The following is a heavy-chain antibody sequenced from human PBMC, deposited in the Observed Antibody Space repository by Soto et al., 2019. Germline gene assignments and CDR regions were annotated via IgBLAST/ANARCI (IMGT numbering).Heavy chain of an antibody. D-gene: IGHD2-15*01. Sequence: DVQVVESGGGLIQPGGSLRLSCAGSGFIVNGKKYITWVRQAPGKGLDWVSGFYLADGTYYADSVKGRFTVSIDSSKNTVYLQMNNLSPEDTAVYYCATWLLREHAFDIWRLGTMVTVSS. CDR3: ATWLLREHAFDI. J-gene: IGHJ3*02. V-gene: IGHV3-53*01. CDR1: GFIVNGKKY. CDR2: FYLADGT.